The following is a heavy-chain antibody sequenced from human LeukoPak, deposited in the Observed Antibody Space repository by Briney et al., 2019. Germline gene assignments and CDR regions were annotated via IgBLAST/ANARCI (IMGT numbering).Heavy chain of an antibody. V-gene: IGHV3-48*04. Sequence: GSLRLSCAASGFTFSSYSMNWVRQAPGKGLEWVSYFSSSSSTIYYADSVKGRFTISRDNAKNSLYLQMNSLRAEDTAVYYCAKPLGDFWSGYYPSQGWFDPWGQGTLVTVSS. CDR1: GFTFSSYS. D-gene: IGHD3-3*01. CDR3: AKPLGDFWSGYYPSQGWFDP. CDR2: FSSSSSTI. J-gene: IGHJ5*02.